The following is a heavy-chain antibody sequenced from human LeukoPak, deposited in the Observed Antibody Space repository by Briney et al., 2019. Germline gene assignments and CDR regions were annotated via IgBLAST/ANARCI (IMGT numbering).Heavy chain of an antibody. V-gene: IGHV4-34*01. Sequence: SETLSLTCAVYGGSFSDYYWHWIRQPPGKGLEWIGEINHSGRTNYNPSLKSRVTISVDTSKNQFSLKLSSVTAADTAVYYCARVSFLWGSSYGFDYWGQGTLVTVSS. J-gene: IGHJ4*02. CDR1: GGSFSDYY. CDR3: ARVSFLWGSSYGFDY. CDR2: INHSGRT. D-gene: IGHD5-18*01.